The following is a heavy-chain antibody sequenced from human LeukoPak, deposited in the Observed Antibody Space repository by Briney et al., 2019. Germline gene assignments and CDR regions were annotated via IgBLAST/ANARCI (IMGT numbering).Heavy chain of an antibody. CDR1: GYNFASSW. V-gene: IGHV5-51*06. CDR2: IFPSDSDT. J-gene: IGHJ4*02. D-gene: IGHD2-21*02. CDR3: ARNFEYCGGDCYDY. Sequence: GESLKISCEGSGYNFASSWIGWVRQMPGKGLEWMGFIFPSDSDTRYSPSFQGQVTISVDKSISTAYLQWSSLKASDTAMYYCARNFEYCGGDCYDYWGQGTLVTVSS.